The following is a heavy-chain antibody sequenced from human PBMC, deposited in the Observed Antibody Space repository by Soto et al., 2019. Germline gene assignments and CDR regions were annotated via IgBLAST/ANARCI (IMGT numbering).Heavy chain of an antibody. CDR3: AREHQYYYYYGMDV. V-gene: IGHV1-8*01. Sequence: ASVKVSGKASGYTFTSYDINWVRQATGQGLEWMGWMNPNSGNTGYAQKFQGRVTMTRNTSISTAYMELSSLRSEDTAVYYCAREHQYYYYYGMDVWGQGTTVTVSS. CDR1: GYTFTSYD. J-gene: IGHJ6*02. CDR2: MNPNSGNT.